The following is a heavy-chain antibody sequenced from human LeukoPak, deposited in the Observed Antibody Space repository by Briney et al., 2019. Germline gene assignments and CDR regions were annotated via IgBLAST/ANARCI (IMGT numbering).Heavy chain of an antibody. D-gene: IGHD5-18*01. J-gene: IGHJ4*02. V-gene: IGHV5-51*01. CDR2: IDPSDSYT. CDR3: ARQTAMGRSGDF. CDR1: GYSFTNYW. Sequence: GESLKISCKASGYSFTNYWIGWVRQLPEKGLGGMGIIDPSDSYTRYTPSFPGPVNISAEKSLTTAYLQWNSLKASDTAMYYCARQTAMGRSGDFWGQGTLVTVSS.